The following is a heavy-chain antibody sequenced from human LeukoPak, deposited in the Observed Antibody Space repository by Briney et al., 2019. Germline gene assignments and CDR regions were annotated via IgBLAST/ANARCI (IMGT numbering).Heavy chain of an antibody. J-gene: IGHJ5*02. CDR3: ARRITMVRGISSNWFDP. CDR1: GYTFTSYW. Sequence: GESLKISCKGSGYTFTSYWIAWVRQMPGKGLEWMGIIYPGDSDTRYSPSFQGQVTISADKSISTAYLQWSSLKASDTAMYYCARRITMVRGISSNWFDPWGQGTLVTVSS. D-gene: IGHD3-10*01. CDR2: IYPGDSDT. V-gene: IGHV5-51*01.